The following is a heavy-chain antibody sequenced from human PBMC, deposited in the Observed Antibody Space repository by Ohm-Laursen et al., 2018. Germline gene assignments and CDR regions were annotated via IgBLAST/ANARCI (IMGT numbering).Heavy chain of an antibody. CDR1: GFSLSTSGVG. CDR3: AHSFVVVPAAIDWFDP. J-gene: IGHJ5*02. CDR2: IYWDDDK. Sequence: PTQTLTLTCTFSGFSLSTSGVGVGWIRQPPGKALEWLALIYWDDDKRYSPSLKSRLTITKDTSKNQVVLTMTNMDPVDTATYYCAHSFVVVPAAIDWFDPWGQGTLVTVSS. V-gene: IGHV2-5*02. D-gene: IGHD2-2*02.